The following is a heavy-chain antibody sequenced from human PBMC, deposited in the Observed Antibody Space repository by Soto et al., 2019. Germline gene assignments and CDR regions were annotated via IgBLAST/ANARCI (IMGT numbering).Heavy chain of an antibody. CDR3: ARGKYSGYDSYWYFDL. Sequence: QVQLQESGPGLVKPSETLSLTCTVSGGSISSYYWSWIRQPPGKGLEWIGYIYYSGSTNYNPSLKSWLTISVHTSKNQFSLTLSSVTAADTAVYYCARGKYSGYDSYWYFDLWGRGTLVTVSS. D-gene: IGHD5-12*01. J-gene: IGHJ2*01. CDR2: IYYSGST. V-gene: IGHV4-59*08. CDR1: GGSISSYY.